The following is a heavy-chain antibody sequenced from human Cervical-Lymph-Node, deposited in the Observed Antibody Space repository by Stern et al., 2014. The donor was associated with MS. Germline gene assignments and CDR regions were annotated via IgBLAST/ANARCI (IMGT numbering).Heavy chain of an antibody. J-gene: IGHJ4*02. V-gene: IGHV2-5*02. CDR3: VHRLYYSGSGSTPGCFDY. D-gene: IGHD3-10*01. CDR1: GFSVSSNGVG. CDR2: IFWDDDK. Sequence: QITLKESGPMLVKPTQTLTLTCTFSGFSVSSNGVGVGWIRQPPGKALEWLALIFWDDDKRYSPSLKSRLTITRDPSKNQVVLTMTNMDPVDTATYYCVHRLYYSGSGSTPGCFDYWGQGTRVTVSS.